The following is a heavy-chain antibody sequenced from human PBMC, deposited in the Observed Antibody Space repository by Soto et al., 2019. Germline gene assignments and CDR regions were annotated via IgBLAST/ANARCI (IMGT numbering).Heavy chain of an antibody. D-gene: IGHD1-26*01. CDR2: VSYDGTKT. Sequence: GGSLRPSCVGSGFTFKNYGMHWVRQAPGKGLEWLAVVSYDGTKTMYTDSVKGRISISRDNPRNTLFLQMDSLTAEDTALYYCARELRSYSGAYSDHWGQGTPVTVSS. V-gene: IGHV3-33*05. J-gene: IGHJ4*02. CDR3: ARELRSYSGAYSDH. CDR1: GFTFKNYG.